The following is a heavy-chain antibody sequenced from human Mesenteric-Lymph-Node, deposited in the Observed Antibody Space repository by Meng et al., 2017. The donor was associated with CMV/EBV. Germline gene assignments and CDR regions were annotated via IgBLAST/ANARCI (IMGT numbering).Heavy chain of an antibody. CDR2: IYPGDSDT. Sequence: KVSCKGSGYSFPSYWIGWVRQMPGKGLEWMGIIYPGDSDTRYSPSFQGQVTISADKSISTAYLQWNSLKASDTAIYYCARISNWGREVDYWGQGTLVTVSS. CDR1: GYSFPSYW. V-gene: IGHV5-51*01. J-gene: IGHJ4*02. D-gene: IGHD7-27*01. CDR3: ARISNWGREVDY.